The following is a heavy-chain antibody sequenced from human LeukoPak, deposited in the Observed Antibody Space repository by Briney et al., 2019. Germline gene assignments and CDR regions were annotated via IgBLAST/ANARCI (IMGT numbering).Heavy chain of an antibody. CDR2: ISYDGSNK. CDR1: GFTFSSYA. CDR3: AGSSTSCYPSCYYYGMDV. Sequence: GRSLRPSCAASGFTFSSYAMHWVRQAPGKGLEWVAVISYDGSNKYYADSVKGRFTISRDNSKNTLYLQMNSLRAEDTAVYYCAGSSTSCYPSCYYYGMDVWGQGTTVTVSS. D-gene: IGHD2-2*01. J-gene: IGHJ6*02. V-gene: IGHV3-30-3*01.